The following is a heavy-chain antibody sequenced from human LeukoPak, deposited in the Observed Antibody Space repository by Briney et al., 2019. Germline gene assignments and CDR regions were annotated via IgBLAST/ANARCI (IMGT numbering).Heavy chain of an antibody. CDR1: GGSISGYY. CDR2: IYDSGSA. Sequence: SETLSLTCTVSGGSISGYYWSWIRQPPGKGLEWIGYIYDSGSANYNPSLKSRVAISVDTSNNQFSLKLRSVTAADTAVYYCARQGGYDSSGYFLDHFGYWGQGTLVTVSS. J-gene: IGHJ4*02. V-gene: IGHV4-59*08. D-gene: IGHD3-22*01. CDR3: ARQGGYDSSGYFLDHFGY.